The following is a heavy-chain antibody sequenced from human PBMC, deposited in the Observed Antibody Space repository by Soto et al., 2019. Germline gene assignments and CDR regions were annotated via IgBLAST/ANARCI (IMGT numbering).Heavy chain of an antibody. CDR1: GGSISGGGYY. CDR3: ARWAPTIFGVATARGVILSYYMDV. Sequence: PSETLSLTCTVSGGSISGGGYYWSWIRQHPGKGLEWIGYIYYSGSTYYTPSLKSRVTISVDTSKNQFSLKLSSVTAADTAVYYCARWAPTIFGVATARGVILSYYMDVWVKGTTVTVSS. CDR2: IYYSGST. V-gene: IGHV4-31*03. J-gene: IGHJ6*03. D-gene: IGHD3-3*01.